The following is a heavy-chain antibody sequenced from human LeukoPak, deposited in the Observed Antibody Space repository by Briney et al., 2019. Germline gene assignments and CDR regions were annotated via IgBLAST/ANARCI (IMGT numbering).Heavy chain of an antibody. J-gene: IGHJ4*02. CDR3: ARRVAVAGFDY. Sequence: SETLSLTCAVYGGSFSGYYWSWIRQPPRKGLEWIGEINHSGSTNYNPSLKSRVTISVDTSKNQFSLKLSSVTAADTAVYYCARRVAVAGFDYWGQGTLVTVSS. D-gene: IGHD6-19*01. V-gene: IGHV4-34*01. CDR2: INHSGST. CDR1: GGSFSGYY.